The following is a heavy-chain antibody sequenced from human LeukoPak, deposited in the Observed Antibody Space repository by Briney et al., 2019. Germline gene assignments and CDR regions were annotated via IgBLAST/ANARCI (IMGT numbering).Heavy chain of an antibody. V-gene: IGHV1-69*01. Sequence: SVKVSCKASGGTFISYAISWVRQAPGHGLEWRGGIIPIFGTANYAQKFQGRVTITADESTSTAYMELSSLRSEDTAVYYCARVAGERWLREDAFDIWGQGTMVTVSS. CDR3: ARVAGERWLREDAFDI. CDR2: IIPIFGTA. CDR1: GGTFISYA. J-gene: IGHJ3*02. D-gene: IGHD5-12*01.